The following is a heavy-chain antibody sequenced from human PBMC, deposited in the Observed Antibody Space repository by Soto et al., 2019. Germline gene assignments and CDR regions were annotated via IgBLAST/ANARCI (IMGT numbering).Heavy chain of an antibody. D-gene: IGHD4-17*01. V-gene: IGHV3-11*03. CDR1: GFNFKDYY. J-gene: IGHJ5*02. CDR3: ARTTRKAGA. Sequence: LRLSCAASGFNFKDYYMTWFRQAPGKGLEYVSYISGSGSDTKYADSVKGRFTISRDNAAHSLYLQMNTLWSADTAVYYCARTTRKAGACGQATLVTLSS. CDR2: ISGSGSDT.